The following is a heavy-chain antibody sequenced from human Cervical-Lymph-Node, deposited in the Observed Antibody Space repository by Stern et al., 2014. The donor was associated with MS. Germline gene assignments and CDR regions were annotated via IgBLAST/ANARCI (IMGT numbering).Heavy chain of an antibody. Sequence: QDQLVQSGPEVKKPGSSVKVSCKASGCTFSNYAISWVRQAPGQGLEWMGGIIIICDTANYAQKFQGRVTISADESTSTAYMELSSLRSEDTAVYYCARASERSSYCPDYFQYWGQGTPVTVSS. V-gene: IGHV1-69*12. CDR3: ARASERSSYCPDYFQY. J-gene: IGHJ1*01. CDR1: GCTFSNYA. CDR2: IIIICDTA. D-gene: IGHD3-3*01.